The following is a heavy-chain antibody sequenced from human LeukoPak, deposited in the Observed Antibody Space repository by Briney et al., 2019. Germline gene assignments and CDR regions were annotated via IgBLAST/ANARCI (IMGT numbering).Heavy chain of an antibody. CDR2: ISSNGGRT. CDR3: ARVGGTLVSDY. Sequence: PGGSLRLSCAASGFTFSSYAMHWVRQAPGKGLEYVSAISSNGGRTYYANSVKGRFTISRDNSKNTLYLQMGSLRAEDMAVYYCARVGGTLVSDYWGQGTLVTVSS. V-gene: IGHV3-64*01. CDR1: GFTFSSYA. J-gene: IGHJ4*02. D-gene: IGHD3-16*01.